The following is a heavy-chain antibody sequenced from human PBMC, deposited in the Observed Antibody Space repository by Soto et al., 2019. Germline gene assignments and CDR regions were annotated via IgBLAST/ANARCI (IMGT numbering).Heavy chain of an antibody. CDR2: ISSSCSTI. Sequence: GGSLRLSCAAPGFTFSRYEMNWVRQAPGKGLECVSCISSSCSTIYYADYVKGRFTISRDNAKNSLYLQMNSLRAEDTAVYYCARGYCGVNCYSVYFQHWGQGTLVTVSS. CDR1: GFTFSRYE. J-gene: IGHJ1*01. D-gene: IGHD2-21*02. V-gene: IGHV3-48*03. CDR3: ARGYCGVNCYSVYFQH.